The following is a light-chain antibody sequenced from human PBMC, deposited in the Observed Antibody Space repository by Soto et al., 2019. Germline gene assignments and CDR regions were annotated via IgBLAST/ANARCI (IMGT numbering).Light chain of an antibody. Sequence: QSALTQPPSASGTPGQQVTISCSGSGSNIGSHTVSWYQQLPGTAPNLLIYSNDQRPSGVPDRFSGSKSGTSASLAISGLQSEDEADYYCAAWDDSLSGAVFGGGTQLTVL. CDR3: AAWDDSLSGAV. J-gene: IGLJ7*01. CDR1: GSNIGSHT. CDR2: SND. V-gene: IGLV1-44*01.